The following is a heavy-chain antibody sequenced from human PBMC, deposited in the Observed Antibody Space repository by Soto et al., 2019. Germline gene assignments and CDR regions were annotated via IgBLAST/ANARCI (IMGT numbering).Heavy chain of an antibody. Sequence: EVQLLESGGGLVQPGGSLRLSCAASGFTFSSYAMSWVRQAPGKGLEWVSAISGSGGSTYYADSVKGRFTISRDNSKNXXXXXXXXXXXXXXAVXXCXXXXXXCSGGSCYEPPDYWGQGTLVTFSS. CDR3: XXXXXXCSGGSCYEPPDY. J-gene: IGHJ4*02. V-gene: IGHV3-23*01. CDR2: ISGSGGST. CDR1: GFTFSSYA. D-gene: IGHD2-15*01.